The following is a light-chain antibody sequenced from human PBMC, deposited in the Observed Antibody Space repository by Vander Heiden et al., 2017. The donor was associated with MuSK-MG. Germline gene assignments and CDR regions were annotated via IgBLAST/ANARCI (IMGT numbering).Light chain of an antibody. J-gene: IGKJ1*01. V-gene: IGKV3-11*01. CDR1: QSVSSY. Sequence: EIVLTQSPATLSLSPGERATLSCRASQSVSSYLAWYQQKPGQAPRLLIYDASNRATGIPARFSGSWSGTDFTLTISSLEPEDFAVYYCQQRSNGPPWTFGQGTKVEIK. CDR2: DAS. CDR3: QQRSNGPPWT.